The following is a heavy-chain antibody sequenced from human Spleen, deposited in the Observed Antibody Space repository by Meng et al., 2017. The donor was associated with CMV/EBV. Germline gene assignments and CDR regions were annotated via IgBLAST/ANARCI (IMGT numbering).Heavy chain of an antibody. Sequence: GESLKISCAASGFTFSSYAMHWVRQAPGKGLEWVAVISYDGSNKYYADSVKGQFTISRDNSKNTLYLQMNSLRAEDTAVYYCARGIYDFWSGTPTYYGMDVWGQGTTVTVSS. CDR1: GFTFSSYA. V-gene: IGHV3-30*04. J-gene: IGHJ6*02. D-gene: IGHD3-3*01. CDR2: ISYDGSNK. CDR3: ARGIYDFWSGTPTYYGMDV.